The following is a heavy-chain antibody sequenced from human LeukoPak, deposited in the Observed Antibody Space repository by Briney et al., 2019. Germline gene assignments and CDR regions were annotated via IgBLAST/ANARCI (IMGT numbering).Heavy chain of an antibody. Sequence: PGGSLRLSCAASGFTVSSNYMSWVRQAPGKGLEWVSVIYSGGSTYYADSVKGRFTISRDNSKNTLYLQMNSLRAEDTAVYYCARGESTVTLDYWGQGGLVAVSS. D-gene: IGHD4-17*01. CDR2: IYSGGST. CDR3: ARGESTVTLDY. J-gene: IGHJ4*02. V-gene: IGHV3-53*01. CDR1: GFTVSSNY.